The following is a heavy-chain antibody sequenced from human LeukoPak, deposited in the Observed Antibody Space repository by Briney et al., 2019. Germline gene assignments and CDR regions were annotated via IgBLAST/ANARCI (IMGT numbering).Heavy chain of an antibody. Sequence: SQTLSLTCTVSGGSISSYYWSWIRQSPGKGLEWIGHIYSSGSTNYNPSLKSRVTISIDTSKNQFSLKLSSVTAADTALYYCARNYDNSGYTAFGYWRRGTLVTVSS. D-gene: IGHD3-22*01. CDR3: ARNYDNSGYTAFGY. J-gene: IGHJ4*02. CDR1: GGSISSYY. V-gene: IGHV4-59*01. CDR2: IYSSGST.